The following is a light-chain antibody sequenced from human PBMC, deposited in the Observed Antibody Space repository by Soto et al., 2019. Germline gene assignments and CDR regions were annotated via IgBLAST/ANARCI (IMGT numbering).Light chain of an antibody. Sequence: EVVMTQSPATLSVSPGERATLSCRASQSVSSNLAWYQLRPGQAPRLLIYGASTRATGIPARFSGSESGTEFTLTIRSLQSEDFALYYWQQYNKWPLFTFGPGTRVDIK. V-gene: IGKV3-15*01. J-gene: IGKJ3*01. CDR3: QQYNKWPLFT. CDR1: QSVSSN. CDR2: GAS.